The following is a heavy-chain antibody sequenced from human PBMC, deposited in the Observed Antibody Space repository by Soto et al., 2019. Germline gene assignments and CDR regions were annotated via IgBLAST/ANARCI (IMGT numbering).Heavy chain of an antibody. D-gene: IGHD6-6*01. J-gene: IGHJ4*02. Sequence: ASVKVSCKASGYTFTSHFMHWVRQAPGQGHECMGIINPSDGTTSYAQRFQGRHAVSSDRATRTVYMEGSSRRSEDTAVYFCGRKGHRDSSSSVLDYWGQGTLVTVSS. CDR3: GRKGHRDSSSSVLDY. CDR2: INPSDGTT. V-gene: IGHV1-46*01. CDR1: GYTFTSHF.